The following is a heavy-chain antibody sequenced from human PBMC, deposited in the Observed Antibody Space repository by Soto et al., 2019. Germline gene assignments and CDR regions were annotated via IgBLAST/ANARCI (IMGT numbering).Heavy chain of an antibody. V-gene: IGHV4-31*03. CDR1: GGSISSGGYY. CDR2: TYYSGST. Sequence: QVQLQESGPGLVKPSQTLSLTCTVSGGSISSGGYYWSWIRQHPGKGLGWIGYTYYSGSTSYTPSLKSRLTISVDTSKNQSSLKLTSVTAADTAVDYCARSVCPWGQGTLVTGSS. J-gene: IGHJ5*02. CDR3: ARSVCP.